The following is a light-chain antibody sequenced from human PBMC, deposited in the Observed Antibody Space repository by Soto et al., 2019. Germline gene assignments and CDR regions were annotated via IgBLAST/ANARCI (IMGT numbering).Light chain of an antibody. CDR3: QTWGSGIVV. CDR1: SGHSNYA. J-gene: IGLJ2*01. Sequence: QSVLIQSPSASASLGASVKLTCTLSSGHSNYAIAWHQQQSEKGPRYLMKLNSDGSHSKGDGIPDRFSGSSSGAERYLTISSLQSEDEADYYCQTWGSGIVVFGGGTKLTVL. V-gene: IGLV4-69*01. CDR2: LNSDGSH.